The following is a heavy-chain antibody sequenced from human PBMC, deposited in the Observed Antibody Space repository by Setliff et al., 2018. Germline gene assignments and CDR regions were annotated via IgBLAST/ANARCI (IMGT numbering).Heavy chain of an antibody. V-gene: IGHV3-74*03. CDR1: GFTFSTYW. CDR2: ISTDGSSI. Sequence: GGSLRLSCEASGFTFSTYWMHWVRQAPGQGLVWVARISTDGSSITYADSVKGRFTISRDNARNTLYLQMNSLTAEDTAVYYCARVGSKPQLGWFDPWGQGTLVTVSS. D-gene: IGHD1-26*01. CDR3: ARVGSKPQLGWFDP. J-gene: IGHJ5*02.